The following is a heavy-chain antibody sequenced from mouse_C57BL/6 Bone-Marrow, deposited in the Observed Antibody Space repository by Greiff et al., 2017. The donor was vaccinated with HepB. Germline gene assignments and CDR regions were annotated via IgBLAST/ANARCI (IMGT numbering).Heavy chain of an antibody. CDR3: TTWDDYDKGFAY. V-gene: IGHV14-4*01. D-gene: IGHD2-4*01. J-gene: IGHJ3*01. CDR1: GFNIKDDY. CDR2: IDPENGDT. Sequence: EVQLQQSGAELVRPGASVKLSCTASGFNIKDDYMHWVKQRPEQGLEWIGWIDPENGDTEYASKFQGKATITADTSSNTAYLQLSSLTSEDTAVYYCTTWDDYDKGFAYWGQGTLVTVSA.